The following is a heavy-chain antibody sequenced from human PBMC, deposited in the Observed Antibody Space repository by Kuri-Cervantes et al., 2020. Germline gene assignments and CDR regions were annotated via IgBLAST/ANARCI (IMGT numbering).Heavy chain of an antibody. D-gene: IGHD3-22*01. J-gene: IGHJ4*02. Sequence: GGSLRLSCAASGFTFSSNWMHWVRQAPGMGLVWVSRVNRDGSSPSYADSVKGRFTISRDNAKNTLFLQMNSLRAEDTAVYFCAKGPVYDYDTSGYSDFDYWGQGTLVTVSS. CDR1: GFTFSSNW. CDR2: VNRDGSSP. V-gene: IGHV3-74*01. CDR3: AKGPVYDYDTSGYSDFDY.